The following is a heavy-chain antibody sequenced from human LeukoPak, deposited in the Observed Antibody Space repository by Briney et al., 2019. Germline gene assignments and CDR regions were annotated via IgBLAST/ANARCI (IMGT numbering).Heavy chain of an antibody. Sequence: SQTLSLPCAISGDSVSSTSDTWNWIRQSPSRGLEWLGRTYYRSKWYNDYAESVKSRITIDADTSKNQISLQLHSVTPEDSAVYYCARASNSGLVYYFDYWGQGTLVTVSS. CDR1: GDSVSSTSDT. CDR2: TYYRSKWYN. D-gene: IGHD3/OR15-3a*01. CDR3: ARASNSGLVYYFDY. J-gene: IGHJ4*02. V-gene: IGHV6-1*01.